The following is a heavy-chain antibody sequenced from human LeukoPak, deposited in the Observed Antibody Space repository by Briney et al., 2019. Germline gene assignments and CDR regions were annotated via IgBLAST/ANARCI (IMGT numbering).Heavy chain of an antibody. CDR2: ISSSSSYI. Sequence: GGSLRLSCAASGFTFSSYSMNWVRQAPGKGPEWVSSISSSSSYIYYADSVKGRFTISRDNAKNSLYLQMNSLRAEDTAVYYCAGDSSGWYIFDYWGQGTLVTVSS. V-gene: IGHV3-21*01. D-gene: IGHD6-19*01. J-gene: IGHJ4*02. CDR1: GFTFSSYS. CDR3: AGDSSGWYIFDY.